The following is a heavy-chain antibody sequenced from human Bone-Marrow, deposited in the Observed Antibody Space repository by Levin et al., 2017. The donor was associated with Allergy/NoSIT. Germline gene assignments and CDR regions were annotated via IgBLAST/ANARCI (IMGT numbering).Heavy chain of an antibody. Sequence: SQTLSLTCTVSGDSISDYYWSWIRQPPGKGLEWIGFVYHSGNTNYNPALKSRATISVDTSKRQFSLKLTPVSAADTAVYFCARDLGITQGYFDFWGRGALVTVSS. CDR3: ARDLGITQGYFDF. CDR2: VYHSGNT. D-gene: IGHD7-27*01. CDR1: GDSISDYY. V-gene: IGHV4-59*01. J-gene: IGHJ2*01.